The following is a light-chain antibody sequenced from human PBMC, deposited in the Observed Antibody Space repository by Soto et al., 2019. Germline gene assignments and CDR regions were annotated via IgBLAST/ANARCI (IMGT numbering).Light chain of an antibody. CDR3: NSYTSSSTYV. V-gene: IGLV2-14*03. Sequence: QSALTQPASVSGSLGQRTTTPSTGTSITVGGFNYASWYQQHQGKAPKLLIYDAIIGPSGVSYRFSGSKSGNTASLTISGLQAEDEADYYCNSYTSSSTYVFGTGTKLTVL. CDR2: DAI. J-gene: IGLJ1*01. CDR1: SITVGGFNY.